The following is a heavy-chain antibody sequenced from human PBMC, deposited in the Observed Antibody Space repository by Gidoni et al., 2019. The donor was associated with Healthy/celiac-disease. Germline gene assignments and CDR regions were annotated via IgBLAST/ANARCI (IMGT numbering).Heavy chain of an antibody. V-gene: IGHV3-23*01. Sequence: EVQLLESGGGLVQPGGSLRLSCAASGFTFSSYAMRWVRQAPGTGLEWVSAISGSGGSTYYGDSVKGRFTISRDNSKNTLYLQMNSLRAEDTAVYYCAKSDVVVPAWLDPWGQGTLVTVSS. CDR2: ISGSGGST. CDR3: AKSDVVVPAWLDP. D-gene: IGHD2-2*01. J-gene: IGHJ5*02. CDR1: GFTFSSYA.